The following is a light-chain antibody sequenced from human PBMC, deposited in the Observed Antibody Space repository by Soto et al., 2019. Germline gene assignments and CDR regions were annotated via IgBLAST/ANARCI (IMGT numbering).Light chain of an antibody. CDR1: SSNIGAGYD. J-gene: IGLJ2*01. CDR3: QSSDTSLSGSEV. Sequence: QSVLTQPPSVSGAPGQRVTISCTGSSSNIGAGYDVHWYQQLPGTAPKLHIFATSNRPSGVPDRFSGSKSGTSASLAITGLQAEDEADYYCQSSDTSLSGSEVFGGGTKLTVL. V-gene: IGLV1-40*01. CDR2: ATS.